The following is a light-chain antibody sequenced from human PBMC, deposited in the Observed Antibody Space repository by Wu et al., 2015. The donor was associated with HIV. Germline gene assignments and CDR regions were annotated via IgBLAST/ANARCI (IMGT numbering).Light chain of an antibody. J-gene: IGKJ4*01. CDR3: QQTYTILT. CDR2: GAS. V-gene: IGKV1-39*01. CDR1: QSISNY. Sequence: DIQMTQSPSSLSASVGDRVTITCRTSQSISNYLNWYQQKLGKAPKLLIYGASSLQSGVPSRFSGSGSGTEFTLTISSLQPEDFATYYCQQTYTILTFGGGTNVEIK.